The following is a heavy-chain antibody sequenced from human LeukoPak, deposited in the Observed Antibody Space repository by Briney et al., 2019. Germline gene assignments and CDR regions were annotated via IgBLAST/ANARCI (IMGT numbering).Heavy chain of an antibody. J-gene: IGHJ3*02. D-gene: IGHD1-26*01. CDR3: ARDWMYSGHDAFDI. V-gene: IGHV4-39*07. Sequence: SETLSLTCTVSGGSISSSSYYWGWIRQPPGKGLEWIGSIYYSGSTYYNPSLKSRVTISVDTSKNQFSLKLSSVTAADTAVYYCARDWMYSGHDAFDIWGQGTMVTVSS. CDR1: GGSISSSSYY. CDR2: IYYSGST.